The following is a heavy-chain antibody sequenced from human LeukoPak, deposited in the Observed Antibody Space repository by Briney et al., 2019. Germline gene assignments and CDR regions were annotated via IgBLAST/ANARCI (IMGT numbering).Heavy chain of an antibody. Sequence: PSETLSLTCTVSGGSISSSSYYRGWIRQPPGKGLEWIGSIYYSGSTYYNPSLKSRVTISVDTSKNQFSLKLSSVTAADTAVYYCARKDYANWFDPWGQGTLVTVSS. D-gene: IGHD4-17*01. CDR1: GGSISSSSYY. CDR3: ARKDYANWFDP. V-gene: IGHV4-39*07. CDR2: IYYSGST. J-gene: IGHJ5*02.